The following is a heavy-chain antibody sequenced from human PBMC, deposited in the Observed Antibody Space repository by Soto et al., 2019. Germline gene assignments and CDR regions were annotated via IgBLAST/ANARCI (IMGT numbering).Heavy chain of an antibody. CDR1: GGSISNYY. CDR3: ARGAVVNFDS. J-gene: IGHJ4*02. V-gene: IGHV4-59*08. Sequence: SETLSLTCTVSGGSISNYYWSWIRKPPGKGLEWIGYIYYSGRANYNPSLKSRVTISVDTSKNQFSLYVTSVTAADAAVYYCARGAVVNFDSWGQGTLVTVSS. CDR2: IYYSGRA. D-gene: IGHD3-22*01.